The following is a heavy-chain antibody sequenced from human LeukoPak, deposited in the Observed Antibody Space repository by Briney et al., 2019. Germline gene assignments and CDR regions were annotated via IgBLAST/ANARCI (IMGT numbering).Heavy chain of an antibody. V-gene: IGHV1-2*02. Sequence: ASVKVSCKASGYTFTGYYMHWVRQAPGQGLEWMGWINPNSGGTNYAQKFQGRVTMTRDTSISTAYMELSRLRSDDTAVYYCARDPFMITFGGVIVNPDYYFDYWGRGTLVTVSS. D-gene: IGHD3-16*02. CDR2: INPNSGGT. CDR1: GYTFTGYY. CDR3: ARDPFMITFGGVIVNPDYYFDY. J-gene: IGHJ4*02.